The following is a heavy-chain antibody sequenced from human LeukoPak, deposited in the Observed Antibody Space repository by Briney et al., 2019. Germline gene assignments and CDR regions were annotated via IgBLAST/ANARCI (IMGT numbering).Heavy chain of an antibody. CDR2: IYPGDSDT. CDR1: GYSFTIYW. Sequence: GESLKISCKGSGYSFTIYWIGWVRPLPGKGLEWMGIIYPGDSDTRYSPSFQGQVTISADKSISTAYLQWSSLKASDTAMYYCARSNYYDSSGGIDYWGQGTLVTVSS. D-gene: IGHD3-22*01. V-gene: IGHV5-51*01. J-gene: IGHJ4*02. CDR3: ARSNYYDSSGGIDY.